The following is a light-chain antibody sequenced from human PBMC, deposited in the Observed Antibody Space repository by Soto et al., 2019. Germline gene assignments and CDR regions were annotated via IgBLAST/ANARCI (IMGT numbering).Light chain of an antibody. CDR2: GAS. Sequence: EIVMTQSPATLSVSPGERATLSCRASQSVSSNLAWYQQKPGQAPRLLIYGASTRSTGIPARFSGSGSGTGFTLTCGCLHSQDLAVCYCRQYNNWPFTFGPGIKVHIK. J-gene: IGKJ3*01. V-gene: IGKV3-15*01. CDR3: RQYNNWPFT. CDR1: QSVSSN.